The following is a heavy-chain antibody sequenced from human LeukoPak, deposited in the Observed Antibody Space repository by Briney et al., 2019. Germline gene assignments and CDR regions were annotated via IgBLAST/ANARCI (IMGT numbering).Heavy chain of an antibody. D-gene: IGHD3-9*01. J-gene: IGHJ4*02. CDR1: GFTFSSYA. CDR2: LSGSGGST. Sequence: PGGSLRLSCAASGFTFSSYAMNWVRQAPGKGLEWVSALSGSGGSTYYADSVKGRFTISRDNSKNTLYLQMNSLRADDTAVYYCAKVADDILTQGGYFDYWGQGTLVTVSS. CDR3: AKVADDILTQGGYFDY. V-gene: IGHV3-23*01.